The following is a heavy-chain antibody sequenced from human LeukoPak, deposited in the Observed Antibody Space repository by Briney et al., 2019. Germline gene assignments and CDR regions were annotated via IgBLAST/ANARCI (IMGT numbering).Heavy chain of an antibody. CDR3: ARGVTAAASY. D-gene: IGHD6-13*01. V-gene: IGHV4-59*01. Sequence: KTSETLSLTCTVSGDSITTYYWSWIRQPPGKGLEWIGYINYIGSTNYNPSLKNRVSISADISKTQFTLRLRSVTAADTAVYFCARGVTAAASYWGQGTLVTVSS. CDR2: INYIGST. CDR1: GDSITTYY. J-gene: IGHJ4*02.